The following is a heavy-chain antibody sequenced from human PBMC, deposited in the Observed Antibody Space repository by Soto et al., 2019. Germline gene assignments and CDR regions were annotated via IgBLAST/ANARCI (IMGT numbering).Heavy chain of an antibody. J-gene: IGHJ3*02. CDR3: ARARGTITLRRPCPFDI. D-gene: IGHD3-16*01. V-gene: IGHV4-34*01. Sequence: QVQLQQWGAGLLKPSETLSLTCAVYGGSFSGYYWSWIRQPPGKGLEWIGEINHSGSTNYNPSLKSRVTISVDTSKNQFSLKLSSVTAADTAVYYCARARGTITLRRPCPFDIWGQGTMVTVSS. CDR2: INHSGST. CDR1: GGSFSGYY.